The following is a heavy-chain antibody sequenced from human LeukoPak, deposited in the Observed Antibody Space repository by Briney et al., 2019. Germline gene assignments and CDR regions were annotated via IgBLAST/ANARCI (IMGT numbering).Heavy chain of an antibody. D-gene: IGHD1-26*01. Sequence: PSGTLSLTCAVSGASISTTKWWSWVRRPPRKGLEWIGEIYHSGSTNYNPSLKSRVTISVDKSKNQFSLKLSSVTAADTAVYYCAIKQWDPRAFDIWGQGTMVTVSS. CDR2: IYHSGST. CDR3: AIKQWDPRAFDI. CDR1: GASISTTKW. V-gene: IGHV4-4*02. J-gene: IGHJ3*02.